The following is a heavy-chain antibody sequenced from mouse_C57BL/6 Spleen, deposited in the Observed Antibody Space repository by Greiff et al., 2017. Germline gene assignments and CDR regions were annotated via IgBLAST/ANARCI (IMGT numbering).Heavy chain of an antibody. Sequence: VQLQQSGAELVKPGASVKLSCTASGFNFTDYYMHWVKQRPEQGLEWIGRIDPEDGETKYAPKFKGKATITADTSSNTAYMQLSSLTSEDTAVYYCARTTTVVADYAMDYWGQGTSVTVSS. CDR3: ARTTTVVADYAMDY. D-gene: IGHD1-1*01. J-gene: IGHJ4*01. CDR1: GFNFTDYY. CDR2: IDPEDGET. V-gene: IGHV14-2*01.